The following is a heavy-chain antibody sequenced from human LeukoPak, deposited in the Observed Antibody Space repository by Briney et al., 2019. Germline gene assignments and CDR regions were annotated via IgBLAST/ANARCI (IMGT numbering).Heavy chain of an antibody. Sequence: SETLSLTCTVSGYSISTSYYWGWIRQPPGKGLEWIGSIYHSGNTYYNPSLKSRVTISVDTSKNQFSLRLTSMTAADTAVYYCARGTDYWGQGTLVTVSS. CDR1: GYSISTSYY. CDR2: IYHSGNT. J-gene: IGHJ4*02. CDR3: ARGTDY. V-gene: IGHV4-38-2*02.